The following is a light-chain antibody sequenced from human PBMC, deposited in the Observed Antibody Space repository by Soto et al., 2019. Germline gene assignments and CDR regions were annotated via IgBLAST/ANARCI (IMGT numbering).Light chain of an antibody. J-gene: IGKJ2*01. Sequence: EIVMTQSPATLSVSQGERATLSCRASQTVSTKVAWYQQKPGQAPRLLIYGASTRATGIPARFSGSGSGSEFTLTISSLQSEDFAVYYCQQYDYWPPYTFGQGTKVDIK. V-gene: IGKV3D-15*01. CDR1: QTVSTK. CDR2: GAS. CDR3: QQYDYWPPYT.